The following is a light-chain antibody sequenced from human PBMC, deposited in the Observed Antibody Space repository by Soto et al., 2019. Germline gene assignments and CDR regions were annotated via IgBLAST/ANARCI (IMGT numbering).Light chain of an antibody. CDR2: GAS. Sequence: EIVLTQSPGTLSLSPGERATLSCRASQSVSSDYLAWYQQKPGHAPRLLIYGASSRATGIPDRFSGSGSGTDFALSSSRLEREDFAVYYCQQFGSSPFTFGGGTKVEIK. CDR3: QQFGSSPFT. J-gene: IGKJ4*01. CDR1: QSVSSDY. V-gene: IGKV3-20*01.